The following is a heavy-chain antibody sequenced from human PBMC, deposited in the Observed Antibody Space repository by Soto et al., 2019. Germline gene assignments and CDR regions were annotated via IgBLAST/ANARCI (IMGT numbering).Heavy chain of an antibody. CDR1: GFTFSSYG. Sequence: QVQLVESEGGVVQPARSLRLSCAASGFTFSSYGMHWVRQAPGKGLEWVAVISYDGSNKYYADSVKGRFTISRDNSKNTLYLQMNSLRAEDTAVYYCAKGQVYSNYDYWGQGTLVTVSS. J-gene: IGHJ4*02. D-gene: IGHD4-4*01. CDR3: AKGQVYSNYDY. CDR2: ISYDGSNK. V-gene: IGHV3-30*18.